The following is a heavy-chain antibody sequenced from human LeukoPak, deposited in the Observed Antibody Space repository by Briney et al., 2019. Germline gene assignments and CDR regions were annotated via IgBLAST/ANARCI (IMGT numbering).Heavy chain of an antibody. Sequence: GGSLRLSCVASGFTFSSRDWMTWVRQAPGKGLEWVANIKQDGSEKNYVDSVKGRFTISRDNAKNSVDLQMNSLRVEDTAVYYCAKDGSRGYKYGYRVSMVWFDYWGQGSLVTVSS. CDR1: GFTFSSRDW. J-gene: IGHJ4*02. CDR3: AKDGSRGYKYGYRVSMVWFDY. D-gene: IGHD5-18*01. V-gene: IGHV3-7*01. CDR2: IKQDGSEK.